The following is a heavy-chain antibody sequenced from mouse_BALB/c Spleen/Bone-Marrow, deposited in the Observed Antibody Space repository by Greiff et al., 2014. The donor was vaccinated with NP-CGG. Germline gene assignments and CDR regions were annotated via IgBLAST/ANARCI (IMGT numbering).Heavy chain of an antibody. CDR1: GYTFTTYW. D-gene: IGHD2-4*01. Sequence: QVQLQQSGPELATPGASVKMSCKASGYTFTTYWMHWIKQRPGQGLEWIGSINPNTDYTDYNQKFKGKATLTADKSSITAYMQLSSLTSEDSAVYYCARGLRDWYFDVWGAGTTVTVSS. V-gene: IGHV1-4*01. CDR2: INPNTDYT. J-gene: IGHJ1*01. CDR3: ARGLRDWYFDV.